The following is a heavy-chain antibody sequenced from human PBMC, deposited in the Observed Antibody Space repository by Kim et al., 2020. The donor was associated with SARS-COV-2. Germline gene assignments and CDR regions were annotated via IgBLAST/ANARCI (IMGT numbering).Heavy chain of an antibody. CDR1: RFSFSTYD. Sequence: GGSLRLSCAASRFSFSTYDMSWVRQAPEKGLEWVSAITGRDGSTFYADSVKGRFIISRDNSRNTLFLQLNSLRAEDTALYYCARESSRRADYWGQGTLVTVSS. CDR3: ARESSRRADY. J-gene: IGHJ4*02. D-gene: IGHD2-2*01. CDR2: ITGRDGST. V-gene: IGHV3-23*01.